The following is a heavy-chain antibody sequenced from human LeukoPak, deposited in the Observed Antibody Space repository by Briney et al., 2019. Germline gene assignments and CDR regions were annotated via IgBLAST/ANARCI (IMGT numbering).Heavy chain of an antibody. J-gene: IGHJ4*02. V-gene: IGHV4-61*02. Sequence: SATLSLTCTVSGGSIGSRSHYWSWIRQPARKGLEWIGRIDTSGSTNYNPSLKSRVTISVDPSENQFSLRLSSVTAADTAVYYCARVIHAWYYFDYWGQGILVTVSS. D-gene: IGHD2-2*01. CDR3: ARVIHAWYYFDY. CDR1: GGSIGSRSHY. CDR2: IDTSGST.